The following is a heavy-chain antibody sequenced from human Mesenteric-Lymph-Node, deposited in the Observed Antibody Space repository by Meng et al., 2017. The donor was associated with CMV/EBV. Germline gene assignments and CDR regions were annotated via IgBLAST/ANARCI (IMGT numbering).Heavy chain of an antibody. V-gene: IGHV4-61*01. CDR1: GGSVSSGSYY. CDR2: IYYSGST. D-gene: IGHD6-19*01. CDR3: ARIAVAGTWVY. J-gene: IGHJ4*02. Sequence: GSLRLSCTVSGGSVSSGSYYWSWIRQPPGKGLEWIGYIYYSGSTNYNPSLKSRVTISVDTSKNQFSLKLSSVTAADTAVYYCARIAVAGTWVYWGQGTLVTVSS.